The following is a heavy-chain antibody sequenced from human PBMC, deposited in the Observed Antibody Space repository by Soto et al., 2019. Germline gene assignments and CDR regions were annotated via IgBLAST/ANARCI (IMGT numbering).Heavy chain of an antibody. V-gene: IGHV1-8*01. J-gene: IGHJ4*02. CDR2: MKPTSGNT. D-gene: IGHD2-8*01. CDR1: GYTFSSYD. Sequence: QVQLVQSGAEVKKPGASVKVSCKASGYTFSSYDINWVRQATGQGLEWMGWMKPTSGNTGYAQKFQGRVTMTRDTSISTDYLELSSLRSEDTAVYYCVRSGYCPNGVYYFGDFDYWGQGTLVTVSS. CDR3: VRSGYCPNGVYYFGDFDY.